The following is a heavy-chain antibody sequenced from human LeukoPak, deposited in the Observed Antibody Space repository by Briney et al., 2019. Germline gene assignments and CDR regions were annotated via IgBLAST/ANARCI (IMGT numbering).Heavy chain of an antibody. D-gene: IGHD1-7*01. V-gene: IGHV3-23*01. CDR2: ISGSGGST. CDR1: GFTFSSYA. Sequence: GGSLRPFCAASGFTFSSYAMSWVRQAPGKGLEWVSAISGSGGSTYYADSVKGRFTISRDNSKNTLYLQMNSLRAEDTAVYYCAKDLRLGLPQGTSFDYWGQGTLVTVSS. CDR3: AKDLRLGLPQGTSFDY. J-gene: IGHJ4*02.